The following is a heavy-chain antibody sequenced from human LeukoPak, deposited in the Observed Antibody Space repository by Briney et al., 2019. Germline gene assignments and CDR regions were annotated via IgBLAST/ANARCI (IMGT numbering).Heavy chain of an antibody. CDR3: ARDGTPFPMVRGVIIADYYYGMDV. D-gene: IGHD3-10*01. J-gene: IGHJ6*02. CDR1: GFTFSNYA. CDR2: ISSSSSYI. V-gene: IGHV3-21*01. Sequence: GGSLRLSCAASGFTFSNYAMSWVRQAPGKGLEWVSSISSSSSYIYYADSVKGRFTISRDNAKNSLYLQMNSLRAEDTAVYYCARDGTPFPMVRGVIIADYYYGMDVWGQGTTVTVSS.